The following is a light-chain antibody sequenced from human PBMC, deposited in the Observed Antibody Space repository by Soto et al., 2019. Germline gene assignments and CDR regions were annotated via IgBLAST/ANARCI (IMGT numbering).Light chain of an antibody. CDR3: CSYEGAYRYV. CDR1: TSDVGAYSF. J-gene: IGLJ1*01. CDR2: DVN. V-gene: IGLV2-11*01. Sequence: QSVLAQPRSVSGSPGQSITVSCTGSTSDVGAYSFASWYQQHPGAAPKLLIHDVNKRPPGVPDRFSASKSGNTASLTISGLQDEDEADYFCCSYEGAYRYVFGSGTKVTV.